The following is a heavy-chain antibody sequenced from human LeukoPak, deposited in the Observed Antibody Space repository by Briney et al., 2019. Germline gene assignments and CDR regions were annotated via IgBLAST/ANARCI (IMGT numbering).Heavy chain of an antibody. Sequence: GGSLRLSCAASGFTFSNSWMSWVRQAPGKGLEWVANIRQDVSEKYYVDSVKGRFTISRDNARNSPYLQMNSLRAEDTAVYYCARRSRDGWYFDYWGQGTQVTVSS. D-gene: IGHD5-24*01. J-gene: IGHJ4*02. V-gene: IGHV3-7*01. CDR1: GFTFSNSW. CDR3: ARRSRDGWYFDY. CDR2: IRQDVSEK.